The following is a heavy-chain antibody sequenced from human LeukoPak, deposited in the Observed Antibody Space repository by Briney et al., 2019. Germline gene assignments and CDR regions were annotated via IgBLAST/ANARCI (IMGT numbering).Heavy chain of an antibody. Sequence: GGSLRLSCAASGFTFSSYSMNWVRQAPGKGPEWVSSISSSSSYIYYADSVKGRFTISRDNAKNSLYLQMNSLRAEDTAVYYCARDEDDILTGYREYNWFDPWGQGTLVTVSS. J-gene: IGHJ5*02. CDR2: ISSSSSYI. CDR1: GFTFSSYS. D-gene: IGHD3-9*01. CDR3: ARDEDDILTGYREYNWFDP. V-gene: IGHV3-21*01.